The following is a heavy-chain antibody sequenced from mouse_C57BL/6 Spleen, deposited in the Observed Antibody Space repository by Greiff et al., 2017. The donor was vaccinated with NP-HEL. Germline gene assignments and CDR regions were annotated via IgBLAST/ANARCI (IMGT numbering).Heavy chain of an antibody. V-gene: IGHV1-42*01. CDR3: ARYGYNYYAMDY. CDR1: GYSFTGYY. CDR2: INPSTGGT. J-gene: IGHJ4*01. Sequence: VHVKQSGPELVKPGASVKISCKASGYSFTGYYMNWVKQSPEKSLEWIGEINPSTGGTTYNQKFKAKATLTVDKSSSTAYMQLKSLTSEDSAVYYCARYGYNYYAMDYWGQGTSVTVSS. D-gene: IGHD1-2*01.